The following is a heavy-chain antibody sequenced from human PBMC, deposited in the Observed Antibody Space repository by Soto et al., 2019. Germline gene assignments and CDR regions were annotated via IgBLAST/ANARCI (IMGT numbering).Heavy chain of an antibody. J-gene: IGHJ3*02. Sequence: NPGGSLRLSCVGSGFTFSTYSINWVRQAPGKGLEWVSSISSRSDIYYADSVKGRFTISRDNAKNSVSLQMNSLRAEDTAVYYCASDLDYYDSSGSRSRAFDIWGQGTMVTVSS. CDR1: GFTFSTYS. V-gene: IGHV3-21*01. D-gene: IGHD3-22*01. CDR3: ASDLDYYDSSGSRSRAFDI. CDR2: ISSRSDI.